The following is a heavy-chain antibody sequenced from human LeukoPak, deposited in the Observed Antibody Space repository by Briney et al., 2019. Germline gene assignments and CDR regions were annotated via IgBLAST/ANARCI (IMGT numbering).Heavy chain of an antibody. CDR1: GFIFSHYS. Sequence: GGSLRLSCAASGFIFSHYSMNWVRQAPGKGLEWVSSISSRSSYIFYADSMKGRFTISRDNAENPLYLQMNSLRADDTAVYYCAKDHYWSIDYWGRGTLVTVSS. CDR3: AKDHYWSIDY. CDR2: ISSRSSYI. V-gene: IGHV3-21*01. D-gene: IGHD3-3*01. J-gene: IGHJ4*02.